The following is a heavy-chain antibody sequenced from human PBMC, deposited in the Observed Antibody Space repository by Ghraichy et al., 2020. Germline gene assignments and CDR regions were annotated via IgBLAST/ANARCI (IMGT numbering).Heavy chain of an antibody. CDR1: GFTFSSYS. V-gene: IGHV3-21*01. Sequence: GGSLRLSCAASGFTFSSYSMNWVRQAPGKGLEWVSSISSSSSYIYYADSVKGRFTISRDNAKNSLYLQMNSLRAEDTAVYYCARDYGTRTYYYGSGSYYKPRTGMDVWGQGTTVTVSS. J-gene: IGHJ6*02. CDR2: ISSSSSYI. CDR3: ARDYGTRTYYYGSGSYYKPRTGMDV. D-gene: IGHD3-10*01.